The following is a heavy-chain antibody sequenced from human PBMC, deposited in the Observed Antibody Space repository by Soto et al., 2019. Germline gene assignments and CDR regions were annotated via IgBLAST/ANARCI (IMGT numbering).Heavy chain of an antibody. V-gene: IGHV3-30*04. CDR3: AREPYGDSQYFDY. Sequence: QVQLVESGGGMVQPGTSLRLSCAASGFTFNSLSLHWVRQRPDKGLEWVAVISHDGRVTFYADFVKGRFTVSRDNSKNTIYLQVNCLRAEVTAVYYCAREPYGDSQYFDYWGQGTLVTVSS. CDR2: ISHDGRVT. CDR1: GFTFNSLS. J-gene: IGHJ4*02. D-gene: IGHD2-21*02.